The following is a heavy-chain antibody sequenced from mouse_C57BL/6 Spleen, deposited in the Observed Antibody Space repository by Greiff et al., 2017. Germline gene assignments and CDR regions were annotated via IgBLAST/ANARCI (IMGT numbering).Heavy chain of an antibody. J-gene: IGHJ1*03. D-gene: IGHD1-1*01. CDR2: INPNNGGT. CDR3: AREGDYGSSYDWYFDV. CDR1: GYTFTDYN. Sequence: VQLQQSGPELVKPGASVKIPCKASGYTFTDYNMDWVKQSHGKSLEWIGDINPNNGGTIYNQKFKGKATLTVDKSSSTAYMELRSLTSEDTAVYYCAREGDYGSSYDWYFDVWGTGTTVTVSS. V-gene: IGHV1-18*01.